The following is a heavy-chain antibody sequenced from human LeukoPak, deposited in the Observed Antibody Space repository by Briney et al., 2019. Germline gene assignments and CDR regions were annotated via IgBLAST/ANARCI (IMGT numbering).Heavy chain of an antibody. Sequence: PGGSLRLSCAASGFTFSSYSMNWVRQAPGKGLEWVSSISSSSSYIYYADSVKGRFTISRDNSKNTLYLQMNSLRAEDTAVYYCAKEGYYDSSGYYFPYFDYWGQGTLVTVSS. CDR1: GFTFSSYS. J-gene: IGHJ4*02. D-gene: IGHD3-22*01. CDR2: ISSSSSYI. V-gene: IGHV3-21*04. CDR3: AKEGYYDSSGYYFPYFDY.